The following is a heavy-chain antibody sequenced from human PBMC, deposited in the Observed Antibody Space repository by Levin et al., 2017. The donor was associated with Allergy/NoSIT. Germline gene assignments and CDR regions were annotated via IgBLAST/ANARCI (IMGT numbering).Heavy chain of an antibody. Sequence: GESLKISCAASGFTFSSYEMNWVRQAPGKGLEWVSYISSSGSTIYYADSVKGRFTISRDNAKNSLYLQMNSLRAEDTAVYYCARVTQEDAAQCGDYWGQGTLVTVSS. CDR1: GFTFSSYE. CDR2: ISSSGSTI. CDR3: ARVTQEDAAQCGDY. D-gene: IGHD2-21*02. V-gene: IGHV3-48*03. J-gene: IGHJ4*02.